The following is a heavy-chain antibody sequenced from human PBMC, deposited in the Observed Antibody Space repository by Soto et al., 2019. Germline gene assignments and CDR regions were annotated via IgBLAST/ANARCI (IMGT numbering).Heavy chain of an antibody. CDR1: GGTFSSYT. D-gene: IGHD3-22*01. CDR2: IIPILGIA. V-gene: IGHV1-69*08. Sequence: QVQLVQSGAEVKKPGSSVKVSCKASGGTFSSYTISWVRQAPGQGLEWMGRIIPILGIANYAQKFQGRVTITAEKSTNTAYRELSSLRSEDTAVYYCARDGAHYYDSSGYSFDYWGQGTLVTVSS. J-gene: IGHJ4*02. CDR3: ARDGAHYYDSSGYSFDY.